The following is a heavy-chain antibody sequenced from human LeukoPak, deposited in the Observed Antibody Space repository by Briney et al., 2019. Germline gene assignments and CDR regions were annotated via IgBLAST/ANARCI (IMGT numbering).Heavy chain of an antibody. CDR2: ITGSGDDT. V-gene: IGHV3-23*01. J-gene: IGHJ4*02. D-gene: IGHD3-10*01. CDR3: AKGSRSSRQYYFDC. CDR1: GFSFNNYA. Sequence: GGSLRLSCAASGFSFNNYAMSWVRQVPGKGLEWVSAITGSGDDTYHADSVKGRFTISRDNSRNTLYLQMNSLRVEDSAMYHCAKGSRSSRQYYFDCWGQGTLVTVSS.